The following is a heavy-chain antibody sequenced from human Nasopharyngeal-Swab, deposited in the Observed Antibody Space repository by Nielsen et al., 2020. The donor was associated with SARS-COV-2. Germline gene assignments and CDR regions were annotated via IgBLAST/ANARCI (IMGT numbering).Heavy chain of an antibody. D-gene: IGHD3-10*01. J-gene: IGHJ6*03. V-gene: IGHV3-74*01. CDR3: ARGGSPGNYFYYMDV. Sequence: WIRQSPGKGLVWVSRIKSDGSGASYADSVKGRFTISRDNAKNTLYLQMNSLRGEDTAIFYCARGGSPGNYFYYMDVWGKGTTVTVSS. CDR2: IKSDGSGA.